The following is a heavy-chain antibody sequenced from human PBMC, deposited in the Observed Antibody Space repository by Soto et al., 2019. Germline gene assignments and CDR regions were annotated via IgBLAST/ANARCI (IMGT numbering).Heavy chain of an antibody. J-gene: IGHJ4*02. V-gene: IGHV4-34*01. CDR1: DGSFSNNY. D-gene: IGHD3-10*01. CDR3: ATSLWFGTQPEI. CDR2: ISPSGTT. Sequence: SETLSLTCGVYDGSFSNNYWTWFRQPPGKGLEWIGEISPSGTTKYIPPLKSRVTISLDTSKMHSSLRVTSVTAADTAVYYCATSLWFGTQPEIWGQGTLVTVSS.